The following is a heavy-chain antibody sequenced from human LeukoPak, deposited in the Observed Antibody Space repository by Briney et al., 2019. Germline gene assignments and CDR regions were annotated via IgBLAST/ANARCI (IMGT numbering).Heavy chain of an antibody. J-gene: IGHJ4*02. D-gene: IGHD6-13*01. V-gene: IGHV3-21*01. CDR1: GFSFSSYT. Sequence: PGGSLRLSCAASGFSFSSYTMNWVRQAPGKGLEWVSIISSSSSYIYYADSVKGRFTISRDNAKNALYLQMNSLRVEDTAVYYCARAAYSSSPDYWGQGTLVTVSS. CDR3: ARAAYSSSPDY. CDR2: ISSSSSYI.